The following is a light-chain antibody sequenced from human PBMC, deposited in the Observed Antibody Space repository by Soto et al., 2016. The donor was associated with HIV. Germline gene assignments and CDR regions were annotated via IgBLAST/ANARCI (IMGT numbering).Light chain of an antibody. CDR2: ATH. V-gene: IGKV1-12*01. CDR3: QQTDSFPFT. Sequence: DIQMTQSPSSVSASVGDRVTITCRASQAINSRLAWYQQNPGKAPEVLITATHTPQDGVPSRFSGSASGGTGTDFTLTIDSLQPEDFATYYCQQTDSFPFTFGPGT. J-gene: IGKJ3*01. CDR1: QAINSR.